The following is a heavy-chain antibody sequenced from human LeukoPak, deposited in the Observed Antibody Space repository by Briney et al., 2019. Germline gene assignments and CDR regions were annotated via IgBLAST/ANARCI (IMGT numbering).Heavy chain of an antibody. J-gene: IGHJ4*02. CDR2: ISWNSGSI. V-gene: IGHV3-9*01. CDR3: AKAPYSSGWSPFDY. CDR1: GFTFDDYA. Sequence: GGSLRLSCAASGFTFDDYAMQWVRQAPGKGLEWVSGISWNSGSIGYADSVKGRFTISRDNAKNSLYLQMNSLRAEDTALYYCAKAPYSSGWSPFDYWGQGTLVTVSS. D-gene: IGHD6-19*01.